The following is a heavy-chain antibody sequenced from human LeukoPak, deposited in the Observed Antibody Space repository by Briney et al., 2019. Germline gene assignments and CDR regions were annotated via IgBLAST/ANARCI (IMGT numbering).Heavy chain of an antibody. J-gene: IGHJ4*02. CDR2: IIPIFGAA. Sequence: SVKVSCKASGGTFSSYAISWVRQAPGQGLEWMGRIIPIFGAANYAQKFQGRVTITTDESTSTAYMELSSLRSEDTAVYYCARVTAMVPYYFDYWGQGTLVTVSS. V-gene: IGHV1-69*05. D-gene: IGHD5-18*01. CDR1: GGTFSSYA. CDR3: ARVTAMVPYYFDY.